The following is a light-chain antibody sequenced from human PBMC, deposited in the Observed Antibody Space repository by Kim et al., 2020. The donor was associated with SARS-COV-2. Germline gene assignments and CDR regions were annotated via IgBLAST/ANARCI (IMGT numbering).Light chain of an antibody. Sequence: GQRITISCPGTYSNIGLNYVSWYQQLPGAVPKLLIYDSDRRPSGIPDRFSGSKSATSATLGITGLQIGDEADYYCATWDSSLSAVVFGGGTRLTVL. CDR2: DSD. CDR3: ATWDSSLSAVV. J-gene: IGLJ2*01. CDR1: YSNIGLNY. V-gene: IGLV1-51*01.